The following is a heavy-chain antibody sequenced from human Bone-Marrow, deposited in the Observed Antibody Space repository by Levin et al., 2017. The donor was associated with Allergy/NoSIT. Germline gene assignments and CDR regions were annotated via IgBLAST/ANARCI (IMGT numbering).Heavy chain of an antibody. J-gene: IGHJ4*02. CDR2: ISFDGSEE. Sequence: GGSLRLSCAASGFDFNNYAMHWVRQAPGKGLQWITAISFDGSEEFYSDSVKGRFTISRDNSKNTLYLQMNNLRGEDTAVYFCAKDQGSSGWYQAFDYWGQGTLVTVSS. D-gene: IGHD6-19*01. CDR3: AKDQGSSGWYQAFDY. V-gene: IGHV3-30*04. CDR1: GFDFNNYA.